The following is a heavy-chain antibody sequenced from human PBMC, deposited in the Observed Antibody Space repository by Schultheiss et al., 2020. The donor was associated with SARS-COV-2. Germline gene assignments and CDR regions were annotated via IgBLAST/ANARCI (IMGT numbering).Heavy chain of an antibody. CDR3: AKDKTPRLFWSGNDY. D-gene: IGHD3-3*01. V-gene: IGHV3-23*01. CDR2: ISGSGGST. CDR1: GFTFSSYA. J-gene: IGHJ4*02. Sequence: GGSLRLSCAASGFTFSSYAMSWVRQAPGKGLEWVSAISGSGGSTYYADSVKGRFTISRDNSKNTLYLQMNSLRAEDTAVYYCAKDKTPRLFWSGNDYWGQGTLVTVSS.